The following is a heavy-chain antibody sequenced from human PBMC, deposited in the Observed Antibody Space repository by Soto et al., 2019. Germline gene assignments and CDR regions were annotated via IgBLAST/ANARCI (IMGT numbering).Heavy chain of an antibody. D-gene: IGHD2-8*01. V-gene: IGHV1-8*01. J-gene: IGHJ6*03. CDR1: GYTFTSYD. Sequence: ASVKVSCKASGYTFTSYDINWVRQATGQGLEWMGWMNPNSGNTGYAQKFQGRVTMTRNTSISTAYMELSSLRSEDTAVYYCARGRGYCTNGVCSIYYYYYMDVWGKGTTVTVSS. CDR3: ARGRGYCTNGVCSIYYYYYMDV. CDR2: MNPNSGNT.